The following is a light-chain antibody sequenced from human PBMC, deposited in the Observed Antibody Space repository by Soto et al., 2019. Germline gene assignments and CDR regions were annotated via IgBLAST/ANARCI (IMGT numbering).Light chain of an antibody. CDR1: QSVSSSS. V-gene: IGKV3-20*01. CDR2: GAS. Sequence: EIVLTQSPGTLSLSPGERATLSCRASQSVSSSSLARFQQKPGQAPRLIIYGASSRETGIPDRFSGSGAATEFTLTISRLEPEDFEVYYCQQYGSSPITFGQGTRLEIK. CDR3: QQYGSSPIT. J-gene: IGKJ5*01.